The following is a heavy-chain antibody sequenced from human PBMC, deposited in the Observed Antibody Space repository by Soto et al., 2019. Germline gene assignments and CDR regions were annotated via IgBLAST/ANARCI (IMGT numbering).Heavy chain of an antibody. D-gene: IGHD2-15*01. CDR1: GFAVSTNY. CDR3: ASNTPPGGMDV. V-gene: IGHV3-53*01. J-gene: IGHJ6*02. Sequence: GGSLRLSGAASGFAVSTNYMSWVRQAPGKGLEWVSVLSSGGSTYYAASVEVRFTISGDIYKNSVFLQMDSLRAEDTAVYYCASNTPPGGMDVWGQGTTVTVSS. CDR2: LSSGGST.